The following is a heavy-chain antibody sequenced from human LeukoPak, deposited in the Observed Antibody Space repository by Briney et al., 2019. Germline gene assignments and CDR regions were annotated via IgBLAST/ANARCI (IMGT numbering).Heavy chain of an antibody. J-gene: IGHJ4*02. V-gene: IGHV4-39*01. CDR1: GFTFSNYA. Sequence: GSLRLSCAASGFTFSNYAMAWVRQPPGKGLEWIGCIYYNGSPYYNPSLKSRVTVSADTAKNQFSLKLNSVTATDTAVYYCARRGPSDASTSYFFDYWGQGVLVTVSS. CDR2: IYYNGSP. CDR3: ARRGPSDASTSYFFDY. D-gene: IGHD2-21*01.